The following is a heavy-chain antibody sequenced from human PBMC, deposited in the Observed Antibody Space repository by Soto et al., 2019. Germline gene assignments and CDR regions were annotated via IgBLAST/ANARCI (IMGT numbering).Heavy chain of an antibody. D-gene: IGHD2-8*01. V-gene: IGHV3-21*01. Sequence: SCAASGFTFSSYSMNWVRQAPGKGLEWVSSISSSSSYIYYADSVKGRFTISRDNAKNSLYLQMNSLRAEDTAVYYCARDLDSPLSGVMDVWGQGTTVTVSS. CDR2: ISSSSSYI. J-gene: IGHJ6*02. CDR1: GFTFSSYS. CDR3: ARDLDSPLSGVMDV.